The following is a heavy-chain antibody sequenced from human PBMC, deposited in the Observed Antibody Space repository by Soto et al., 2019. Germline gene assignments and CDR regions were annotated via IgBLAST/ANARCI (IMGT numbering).Heavy chain of an antibody. CDR1: GGSISSGGYY. CDR2: IYYSGST. Sequence: QVQLQESGPGLVKPSQTLSLTCTVSGGSISSGGYYWSWIRQHPGKGLEWIGYIYYSGSTYYSPSLKSRVTISVDTSKNQCSLKLSSVTAADTAVYYCARGGRRSPVMDVWGQGTTVTVSS. J-gene: IGHJ6*02. CDR3: ARGGRRSPVMDV. V-gene: IGHV4-31*03.